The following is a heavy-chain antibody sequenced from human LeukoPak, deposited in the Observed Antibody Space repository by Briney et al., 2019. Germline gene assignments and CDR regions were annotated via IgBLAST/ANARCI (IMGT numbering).Heavy chain of an antibody. CDR1: GGSFSGYY. D-gene: IGHD2-2*01. CDR3: ASMAGGYCSSTSCYADYYYGMDV. CDR2: INHSGST. Sequence: SETLSLTCAVYGGSFSGYYWSWIRQPPGKGLEWIGEINHSGSTNYNPSLKSRVTISVDTSKNQFSLKLSSVTAADTAVYYCASMAGGYCSSTSCYADYYYGMDVWGQGTLVTVSS. V-gene: IGHV4-34*01. J-gene: IGHJ6*02.